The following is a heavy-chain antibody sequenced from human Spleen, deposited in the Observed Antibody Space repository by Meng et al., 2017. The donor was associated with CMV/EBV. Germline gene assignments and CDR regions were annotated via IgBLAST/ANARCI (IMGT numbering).Heavy chain of an antibody. CDR1: VGSNSSYY. V-gene: IGHV4-59*01. D-gene: IGHD2-2*01. CDR3: ARVGGYCSSTGCNRYYYHGMDV. Sequence: LSLTCTVSVGSNSSYYWSWIRQPPGKGLEWIGYSHYSVTTNYNPSLKSRVTISVDTSKNQFSLKLRSVTAADTAVYYCARVGGYCSSTGCNRYYYHGMDVWGQGTTVTVSS. CDR2: SHYSVTT. J-gene: IGHJ6*02.